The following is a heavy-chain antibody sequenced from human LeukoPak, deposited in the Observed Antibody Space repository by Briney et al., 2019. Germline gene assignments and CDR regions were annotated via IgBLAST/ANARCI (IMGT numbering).Heavy chain of an antibody. J-gene: IGHJ4*02. CDR2: IGAYNGNT. Sequence: GASVKVSCKASGYTFTSYGISWVRQAPGQGLEWMGWIGAYNGNTNYAQKLQGRVTMTTDTSTSTAYMELRSLRSDDTAVYYCAALWFGVSPFDYWGQGTLVTVSS. V-gene: IGHV1-18*01. CDR1: GYTFTSYG. CDR3: AALWFGVSPFDY. D-gene: IGHD3-10*01.